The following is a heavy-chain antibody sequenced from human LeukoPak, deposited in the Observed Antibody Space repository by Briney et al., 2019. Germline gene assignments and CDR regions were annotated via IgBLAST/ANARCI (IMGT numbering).Heavy chain of an antibody. CDR1: GYTFTSYG. CDR2: ISAYNGNT. J-gene: IGHJ4*02. Sequence: GAPVKVSCKASGYTFTSYGISWVRQAPGQGLEWMGWISAYNGNTNYAQKLQGRVTMTTDTSTSTAYMELRSLRSNDTAVYCCARAPRELTIDYWGQGTLVTVSS. V-gene: IGHV1-18*01. D-gene: IGHD1-7*01. CDR3: ARAPRELTIDY.